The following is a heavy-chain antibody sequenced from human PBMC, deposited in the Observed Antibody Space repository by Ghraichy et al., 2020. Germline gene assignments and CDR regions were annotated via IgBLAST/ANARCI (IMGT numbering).Heavy chain of an antibody. Sequence: GGSLRLSCAASGFTFSNYWMSWVRQAPGKGLEWVANMNQAGSEKFYVDSLKGRFTISRENAKNSLYLEMNSLRAEDTAIYYCARDTLGYFDHWGQGTLVTVSS. CDR2: MNQAGSEK. V-gene: IGHV3-7*01. CDR1: GFTFSNYW. D-gene: IGHD3-16*01. CDR3: ARDTLGYFDH. J-gene: IGHJ4*02.